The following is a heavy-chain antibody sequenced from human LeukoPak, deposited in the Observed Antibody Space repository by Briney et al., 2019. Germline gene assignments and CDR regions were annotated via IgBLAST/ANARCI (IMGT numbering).Heavy chain of an antibody. J-gene: IGHJ4*02. CDR3: ARDYCTSTSCFDY. CDR2: ISFDGIIK. CDR1: GFTFSSYA. D-gene: IGHD2-2*01. Sequence: GGSLRLSCAASGFTFSSYAMHWVRQAPGKGLERLAVISFDGIIKYYEDSVKGRFTITRDNSKNTLYLQVDSLRAEDTAVYYCARDYCTSTSCFDYWGQGTLVTVSS. V-gene: IGHV3-30*04.